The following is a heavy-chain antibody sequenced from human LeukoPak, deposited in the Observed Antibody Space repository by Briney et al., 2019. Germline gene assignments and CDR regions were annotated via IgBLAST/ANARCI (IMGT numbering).Heavy chain of an antibody. D-gene: IGHD5/OR15-5a*01. CDR1: GYTFTSYY. J-gene: IGHJ4*02. CDR3: AGSFYDLLVYFDY. V-gene: IGHV1-46*01. Sequence: GASVKVSCKASGYTFTSYYMHWVRQAPGQGLEWMGIINPSGDTTTYAQKFQGRVTMTRDMSTSTVYMELSSLRSEDTAVYYCAGSFYDLLVYFDYWGQGTLVTVSS. CDR2: INPSGDTT.